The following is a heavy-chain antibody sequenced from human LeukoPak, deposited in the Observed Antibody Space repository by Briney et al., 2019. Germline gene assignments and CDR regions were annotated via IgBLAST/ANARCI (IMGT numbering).Heavy chain of an antibody. V-gene: IGHV3-23*01. CDR3: ARGSVSTGWV. J-gene: IGHJ4*02. D-gene: IGHD6-19*01. Sequence: GGSLRLSCAASGFTFSSYAMSWVRQAPGKGLEWVSAISGSGGTTYYADSVKGRFAISRDNSRNTLYLQMNSLRAEDTAVYYCARGSVSTGWVWGQGTLVTASS. CDR1: GFTFSSYA. CDR2: ISGSGGTT.